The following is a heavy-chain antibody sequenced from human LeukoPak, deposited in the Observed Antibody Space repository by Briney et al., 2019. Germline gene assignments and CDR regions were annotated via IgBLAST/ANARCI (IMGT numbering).Heavy chain of an antibody. V-gene: IGHV1-8*01. Sequence: ASVKVSCKATGYTFTNYDFNWVRQSCGQGLEWMGYMNPNSGATGYAQKFQGRVTMTWDTSINTAYMELGSLTSEDTAMYYCARELRWDENWGQGTLVTVSS. CDR1: GYTFTNYD. CDR3: ARELRWDEN. CDR2: MNPNSGAT. J-gene: IGHJ4*02. D-gene: IGHD5-24*01.